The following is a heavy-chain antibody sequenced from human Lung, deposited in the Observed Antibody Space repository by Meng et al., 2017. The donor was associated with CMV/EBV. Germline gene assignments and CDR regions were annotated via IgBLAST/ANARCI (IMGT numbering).Heavy chain of an antibody. D-gene: IGHD6-13*01. V-gene: IGHV1-8*02. J-gene: IGHJ6*02. Sequence: ASVXVSXXASGYTLRTYDINWVRQATGQGLEWMGWMNANSGNTGYAQKFQGRVSTTRDTSTSTAYMELTSLRSEDTAVYYCARTQIAVEAGGTKTKYYFYGLDVWGQGTTVTVSS. CDR2: MNANSGNT. CDR1: GYTLRTYD. CDR3: ARTQIAVEAGGTKTKYYFYGLDV.